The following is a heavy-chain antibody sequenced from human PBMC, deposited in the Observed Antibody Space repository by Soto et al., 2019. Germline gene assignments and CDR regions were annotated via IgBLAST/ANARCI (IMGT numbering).Heavy chain of an antibody. CDR3: VSDGTATYKGFDY. CDR2: IAPEGDET. J-gene: IGHJ4*02. V-gene: IGHV1-24*01. CDR1: GYTLTELS. D-gene: IGHD2-15*01. Sequence: ASVKVSCKVSGYTLTELSMHWVRQAPGQGLEWMGGIAPEGDETIYAQNFQGRITMTRDTSTDTLYMELSGLRSEDAAVYYCVSDGTATYKGFDYWGQGTLITVSS.